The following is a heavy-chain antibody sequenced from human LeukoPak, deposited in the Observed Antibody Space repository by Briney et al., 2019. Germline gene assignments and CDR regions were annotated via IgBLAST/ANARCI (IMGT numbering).Heavy chain of an antibody. CDR1: GFTFSMYW. V-gene: IGHV3-33*07. J-gene: IGHJ4*02. CDR3: ARDLLTTVTMFDY. CDR2: IWYDGSNK. Sequence: GGSLRLSCAASGFTFSMYWMSWVRQAPGKGLEWVAVIWYDGSNKYYADSVKGRFTISRDNSKNTLYLQMNSLRAEDTAVYHCARDLLTTVTMFDYWGQGTLVTVSS. D-gene: IGHD4-17*01.